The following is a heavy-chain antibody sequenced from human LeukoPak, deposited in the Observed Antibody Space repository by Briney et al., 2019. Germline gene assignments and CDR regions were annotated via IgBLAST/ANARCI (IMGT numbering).Heavy chain of an antibody. J-gene: IGHJ4*02. Sequence: SVKVSCKASGGTLSSYAISWVRQAPGHGLEWMGGIIPIFGTANYAQKFQGRVTITTEESTSTAYMELSSLRSEDTAVYYCAREGNRSVSDYWGQGTLVTVSS. CDR3: AREGNRSVSDY. CDR2: IIPIFGTA. V-gene: IGHV1-69*05. CDR1: GGTLSSYA. D-gene: IGHD1-14*01.